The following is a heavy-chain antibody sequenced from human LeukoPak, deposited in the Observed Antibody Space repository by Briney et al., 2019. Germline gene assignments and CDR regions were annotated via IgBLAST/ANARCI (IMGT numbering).Heavy chain of an antibody. Sequence: GGSMRLSCAVSGFTFSNYWMSWVRQAPGKGLEWVAVISYDGSNKYYADSVKGRFTISRDNSKNTLYLQMNSLRAEDTAVYYCARRFEGFDYWGQGTLVTVSS. D-gene: IGHD3-3*01. CDR1: GFTFSNYW. CDR2: ISYDGSNK. CDR3: ARRFEGFDY. J-gene: IGHJ4*02. V-gene: IGHV3-30*03.